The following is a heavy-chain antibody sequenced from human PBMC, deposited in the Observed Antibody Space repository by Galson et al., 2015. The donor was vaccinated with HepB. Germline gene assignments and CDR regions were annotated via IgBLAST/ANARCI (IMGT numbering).Heavy chain of an antibody. Sequence: SVKVYCKVSGYSLTELSMHWVRQAPGKGLEWMGGIDPEDGETSHAQKFQDRVTMTEDTSTDTAYMELSSLRSDDTAVYYCAAVRAYCGGDCWDYYGMDVCGQGTTVTVSS. V-gene: IGHV1-24*01. D-gene: IGHD2-21*02. CDR1: GYSLTELS. CDR2: IDPEDGET. CDR3: AAVRAYCGGDCWDYYGMDV. J-gene: IGHJ6*02.